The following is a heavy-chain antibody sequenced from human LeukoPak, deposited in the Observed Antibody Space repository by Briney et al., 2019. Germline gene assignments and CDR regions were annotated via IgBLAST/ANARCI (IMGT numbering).Heavy chain of an antibody. J-gene: IGHJ4*02. D-gene: IGHD2-15*01. CDR2: INSDGSYT. CDR1: GFTFSSYW. CDR3: VRGLSGPVEH. Sequence: PGGSLRLSCAASGFTFSSYWMHWVRQAPGKGLVWVSRINSDGSYTTYADSVKGRFTISRDNARNTLYLQMNSLRDEDTAVYYCVRGLSGPVEHWGQGTLVTVSS. V-gene: IGHV3-74*01.